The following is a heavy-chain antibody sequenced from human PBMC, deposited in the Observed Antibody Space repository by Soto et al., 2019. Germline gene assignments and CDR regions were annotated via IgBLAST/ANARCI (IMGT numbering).Heavy chain of an antibody. J-gene: IGHJ5*02. CDR1: GFTFSSYS. CDR2: ISSSSSTI. Sequence: GSLRLSCAASGFTFSSYSMNWVRQAPGKGLEWVSYISSSSSTIYYADSVKGRFTISRDNAKNSLYLQMSSLRSEDTAVYYCARDGVAATVLSYWFDPWGQGTLVTVSS. CDR3: ARDGVAATVLSYWFDP. D-gene: IGHD2-15*01. V-gene: IGHV3-48*01.